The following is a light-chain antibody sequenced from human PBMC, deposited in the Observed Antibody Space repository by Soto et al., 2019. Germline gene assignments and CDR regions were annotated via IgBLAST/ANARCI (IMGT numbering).Light chain of an antibody. CDR2: GAS. J-gene: IGKJ3*01. V-gene: IGKV3-15*01. CDR1: QSISSN. CDR3: QQFHDWPMT. Sequence: EIVMTQSPATLSVSPGERATLSCRASQSISSNLAWYQQKPGQAPRLLISGASTRATGIPARFSGSGSGTDFTLTISSLQSEDFAVYYCQQFHDWPMTFGPGTKVDLK.